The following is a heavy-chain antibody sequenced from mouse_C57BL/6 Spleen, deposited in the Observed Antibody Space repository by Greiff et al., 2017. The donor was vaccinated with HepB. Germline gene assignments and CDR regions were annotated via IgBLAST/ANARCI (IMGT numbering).Heavy chain of an antibody. D-gene: IGHD1-1*01. J-gene: IGHJ2*01. CDR1: GFTFSDYY. Sequence: EVHLVESGGGLVQPGGSLKLSCAASGFTFSDYYMYWVRQTPEKRLEWVAYISNGGGSTYYPDTVKGRFTISRDNAKNTLYLQMSRLKSEDTAMYYCARQRSTVAYYFDYWGQGTTLTVSS. CDR3: ARQRSTVAYYFDY. V-gene: IGHV5-12*01. CDR2: ISNGGGST.